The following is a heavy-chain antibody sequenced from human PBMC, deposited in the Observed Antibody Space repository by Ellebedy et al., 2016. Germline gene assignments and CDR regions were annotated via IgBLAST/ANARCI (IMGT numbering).Heavy chain of an antibody. Sequence: GESLKISCAASGFTFSSYAMSWVRQAPGKGLEWVSVISGSGGSTYYADSVKGRFTISRDNSKNTLYLQMNSLRAEDTAVYYCAKRSGLVEYSYGYDNWFDPWGQGTLVTVSS. CDR2: ISGSGGST. J-gene: IGHJ5*02. CDR3: AKRSGLVEYSYGYDNWFDP. V-gene: IGHV3-23*01. CDR1: GFTFSSYA. D-gene: IGHD5-18*01.